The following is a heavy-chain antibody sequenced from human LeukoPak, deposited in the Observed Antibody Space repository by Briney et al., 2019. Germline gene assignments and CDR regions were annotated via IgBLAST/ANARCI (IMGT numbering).Heavy chain of an antibody. CDR3: ARADRDSSLIDY. V-gene: IGHV1-69*04. Sequence: SVKVSCKASEGTFSSYAISWVRQAPGQGLEWMGRIIPILGIANYAQKFQGRVTITADKSTSTAYMELSSLRSEDTAVYYCARADRDSSLIDYWGQGTLVTVSS. CDR1: EGTFSSYA. D-gene: IGHD3-22*01. CDR2: IIPILGIA. J-gene: IGHJ4*02.